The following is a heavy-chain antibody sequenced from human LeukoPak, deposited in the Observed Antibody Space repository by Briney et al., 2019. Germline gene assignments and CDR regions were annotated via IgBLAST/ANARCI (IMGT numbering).Heavy chain of an antibody. J-gene: IGHJ5*02. CDR3: ARGPRNIAVAALLSA. CDR2: IYYSGST. Sequence: PSETLSLTCTVSGGSISSYYWSWIRQPPGKGLEWIGYIYYSGSTNYNPSLKSRVTISVDTSKNQFSLKLSSVTAADTAVYYCARGPRNIAVAALLSAWGQGTLVTVSS. D-gene: IGHD6-19*01. V-gene: IGHV4-59*01. CDR1: GGSISSYY.